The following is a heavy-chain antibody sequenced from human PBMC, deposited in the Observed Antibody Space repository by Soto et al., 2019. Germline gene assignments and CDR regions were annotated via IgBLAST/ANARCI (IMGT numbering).Heavy chain of an antibody. V-gene: IGHV1-8*01. Sequence: QVQLVQSGAEVKKPGASVKVSCKASGYTFTSSDINWVRQATGQGLEWMGWMNPNSGNTGYAQKFQGRVTMTRNTSISTAYMELSSLRSEDTAVYYCARELITGTTQYYYYGMDVWGQGTTVTVSS. CDR2: MNPNSGNT. CDR3: ARELITGTTQYYYYGMDV. D-gene: IGHD1-20*01. J-gene: IGHJ6*02. CDR1: GYTFTSSD.